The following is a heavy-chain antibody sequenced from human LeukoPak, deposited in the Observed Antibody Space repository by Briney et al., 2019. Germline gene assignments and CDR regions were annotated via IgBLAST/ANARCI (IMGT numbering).Heavy chain of an antibody. CDR1: GESISSYSYY. CDR3: ASAPRRVSIGGLDC. D-gene: IGHD6-13*01. V-gene: IGHV4-39*01. CDR2: MYYSGNT. Sequence: SQTLSLTCTVSGESISSYSYYCGWLRQPPGKGLEWIASMYYSGNTFYNPSLKTRVTISGDTSKNQFSLKLNSVTAADTAVYYCASAPRRVSIGGLDCWGQGTLLTVSS. J-gene: IGHJ4*02.